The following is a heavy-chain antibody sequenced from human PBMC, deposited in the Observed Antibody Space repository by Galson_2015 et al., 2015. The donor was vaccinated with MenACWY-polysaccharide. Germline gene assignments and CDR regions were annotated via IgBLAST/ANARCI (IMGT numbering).Heavy chain of an antibody. CDR2: IREDGGAK. Sequence: SLRLSCAASGFTFSTYWMSWVRQTPGKGPEWLADIREDGGAKYYVDSVKGRLTISRDNAKNSLYLQLNSLRAEDTAVYFCARDSPGYGGYDCWGQGTLVTVSS. CDR1: GFTFSTYW. V-gene: IGHV3-7*01. CDR3: ARDSPGYGGYDC. D-gene: IGHD5-12*01. J-gene: IGHJ4*02.